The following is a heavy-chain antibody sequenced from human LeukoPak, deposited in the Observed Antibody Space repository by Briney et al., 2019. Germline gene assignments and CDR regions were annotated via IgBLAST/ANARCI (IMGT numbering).Heavy chain of an antibody. D-gene: IGHD1-26*01. Sequence: PSETLSLTSAVYGGSSSSYYCSWVRHLPGNWLEWNGEINHSGSTNYNPSLKSRVTISVDTSKNQFSLKLSSVTAADTAVYYCARGRFPKSGNYLFWGQGTLVTVSS. CDR3: ARGRFPKSGNYLF. V-gene: IGHV4-34*01. CDR1: GGSSSSYY. CDR2: INHSGST. J-gene: IGHJ4*02.